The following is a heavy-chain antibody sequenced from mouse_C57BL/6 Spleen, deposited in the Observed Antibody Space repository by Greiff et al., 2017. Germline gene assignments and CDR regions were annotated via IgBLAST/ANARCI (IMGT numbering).Heavy chain of an antibody. CDR3: ALTTAYYFDY. V-gene: IGHV1-66*01. Sequence: QVHVKQSGPELVKPGASVKISCKASGYSFTSYYIHWVKQRPGQGLEWIGWIYPGSGNTKYNEKFKGKATLTADTSSSTAYMQLSSLTSEDSAVYYCALTTAYYFDYWGQGTTLTVSS. J-gene: IGHJ2*01. CDR1: GYSFTSYY. D-gene: IGHD1-1*01. CDR2: IYPGSGNT.